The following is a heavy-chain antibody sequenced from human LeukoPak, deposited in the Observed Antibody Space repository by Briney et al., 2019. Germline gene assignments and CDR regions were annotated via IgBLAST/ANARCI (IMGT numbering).Heavy chain of an antibody. CDR1: GFTFSSYG. CDR3: AKCYYYGSGSYYIGYYYYYYMDV. V-gene: IGHV3-30*02. D-gene: IGHD3-10*01. J-gene: IGHJ6*03. Sequence: GGSLILSCAASGFTFSSYGMHWVRQAPGKGLEWVAFIRYDGSNKYYADSVKGRFTISRDNSTNTLHLQMNSLRAEDTDGYYCAKCYYYGSGSYYIGYYYYYYMDVWGKGTTVTISS. CDR2: IRYDGSNK.